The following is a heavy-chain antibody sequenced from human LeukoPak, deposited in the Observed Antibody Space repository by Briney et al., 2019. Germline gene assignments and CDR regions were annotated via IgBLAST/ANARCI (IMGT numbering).Heavy chain of an antibody. J-gene: IGHJ4*01. CDR1: GFTFSTYA. V-gene: IGHV3-23*05. CDR3: ARDWKADF. D-gene: IGHD1-1*01. CDR2: IDIYSTKT. Sequence: GGSLRLSCATSGFTFSTYAMTWVRQAPGKGLEWVSAIDIYSTKTNYADSVKGRLTISRDNSKSTLYLQMNSLRGEDTAIYYCARDWKADFWGHGTLVTVSS.